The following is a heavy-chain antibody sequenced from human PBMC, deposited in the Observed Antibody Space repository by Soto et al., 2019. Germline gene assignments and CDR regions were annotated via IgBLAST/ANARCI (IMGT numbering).Heavy chain of an antibody. Sequence: QAGGSLRLSCGASGFTFSNFAMSWVRQSPGRGLEWVSGISASGRDIHYADSVKDRFTVSRGNSKNTLYLQMNSLRAEDTAIYYCAKGKTSGWYYFDYWGQGALVTVSS. CDR3: AKGKTSGWYYFDY. D-gene: IGHD6-19*01. V-gene: IGHV3-23*01. J-gene: IGHJ4*02. CDR1: GFTFSNFA. CDR2: ISASGRDI.